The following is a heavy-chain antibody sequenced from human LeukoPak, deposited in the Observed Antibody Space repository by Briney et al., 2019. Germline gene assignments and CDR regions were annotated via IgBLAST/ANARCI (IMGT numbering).Heavy chain of an antibody. J-gene: IGHJ4*01. Sequence: GGSLRLSCAASAFTFSGYAMNWVRQAPGKGLEWVSVISGGGDGIYYADSVKGRFTISRDNSKNTLYLQMNSLRAEDTAVYYCAKGSGGGMYYFDYWGHGTLVTVSS. CDR2: ISGGGDGI. CDR1: AFTFSGYA. D-gene: IGHD3-10*01. V-gene: IGHV3-23*01. CDR3: AKGSGGGMYYFDY.